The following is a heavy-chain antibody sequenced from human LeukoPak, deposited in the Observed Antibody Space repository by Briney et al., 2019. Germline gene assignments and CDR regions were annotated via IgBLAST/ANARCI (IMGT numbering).Heavy chain of an antibody. J-gene: IGHJ4*02. V-gene: IGHV1-46*01. D-gene: IGHD2-8*02. CDR1: GFTFTNYL. CDR3: VREESGGYFDY. Sequence: AASVKVSCKSFGFTFTNYLLHWVRQAPGQGLEWVGRIAPSVDTINYAQKFRGRVTMTRDTSTSTVYMELSSLRSDDTAIYYCVREESGGYFDYWGQGTLVTVSS. CDR2: IAPSVDTI.